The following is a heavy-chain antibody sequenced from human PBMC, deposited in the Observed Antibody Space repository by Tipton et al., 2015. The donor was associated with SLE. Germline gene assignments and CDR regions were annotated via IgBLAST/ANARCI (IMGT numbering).Heavy chain of an antibody. J-gene: IGHJ4*02. CDR2: MYYSGST. CDR1: GGSISSSCYY. V-gene: IGHV4-39*07. CDR3: ARHERWPHFDY. Sequence: TLSLTCTVSGGSISSSCYYWDWIRQPPWKGLEWIGSMYYSGSTYYNPSLKSRVTISIDTSKNQFSLKLSSMTAADTAVYYCARHERWPHFDYWGQGTLVTVSS. D-gene: IGHD6-19*01.